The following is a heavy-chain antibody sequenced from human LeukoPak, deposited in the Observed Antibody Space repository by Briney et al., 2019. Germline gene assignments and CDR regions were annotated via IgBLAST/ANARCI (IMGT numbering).Heavy chain of an antibody. CDR3: AREERFLEWFDI. CDR2: INPSGGST. V-gene: IGHV1-46*01. J-gene: IGHJ3*02. CDR1: GYTFTDYY. Sequence: ASVKVSCKASGYTFTDYYMHWVRQAPGQGLEWMGIINPSGGSTSYAQKFQGRVTMTRDTSTSTVYMELSSLRSEDTAVYYCAREERFLEWFDIWGQGTMVTVSS. D-gene: IGHD3-3*01.